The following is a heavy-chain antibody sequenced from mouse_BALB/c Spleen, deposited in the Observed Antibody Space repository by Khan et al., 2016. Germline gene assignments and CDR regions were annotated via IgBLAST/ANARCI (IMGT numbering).Heavy chain of an antibody. CDR1: GFTFSSFG. V-gene: IGHV5-17*02. D-gene: IGHD4-1*01. J-gene: IGHJ4*01. Sequence: EVELVESGGGLVQPGGSRKVSCAASGFTFSSFGMHWVRQAPEKGLEWVAYISSGSITIYYADTVKGRFTISRDHPKTTLFLQMTGLRSEDTAMYYCARLTPYAMDYWGQGTSVTVSS. CDR3: ARLTPYAMDY. CDR2: ISSGSITI.